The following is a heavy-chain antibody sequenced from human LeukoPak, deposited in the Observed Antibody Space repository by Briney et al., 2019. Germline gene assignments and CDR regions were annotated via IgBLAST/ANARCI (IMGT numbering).Heavy chain of an antibody. D-gene: IGHD3-16*02. J-gene: IGHJ4*02. V-gene: IGHV1-69*13. CDR2: IIPIFGTA. Sequence: VKVSCKAAGYTFTSYAISWVRQAPGQGLEWMGGIIPIFGTANYAQKFQGRVTITADESTSTAYMELSSLRSEDTAVYYCARNRYDYVWGSYLPFDYWGQGTLVTVSS. CDR3: ARNRYDYVWGSYLPFDY. CDR1: GYTFTSYA.